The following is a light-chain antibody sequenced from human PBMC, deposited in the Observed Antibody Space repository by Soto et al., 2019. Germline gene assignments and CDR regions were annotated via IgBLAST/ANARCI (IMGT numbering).Light chain of an antibody. J-gene: IGKJ1*01. Sequence: DIQLTQSPSFLSASVGDRVTITCRASQDISDYLAWYQQRPGKAPKLLIYAASSLQSGVPSRFRGSGSGTDFTLTVSSLQPEDFATYYCQQYNSLPWTFGQRTKVDIK. CDR2: AAS. CDR1: QDISDY. V-gene: IGKV1-9*01. CDR3: QQYNSLPWT.